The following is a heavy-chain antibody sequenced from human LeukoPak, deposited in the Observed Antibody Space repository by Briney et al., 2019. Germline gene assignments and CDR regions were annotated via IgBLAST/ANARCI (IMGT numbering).Heavy chain of an antibody. Sequence: GASVKVSCKASGYTFTGYYMHWVRQAPGQGLEWMGWINPNSGGTNYAQKFQGRVTMTRDTSISTAYMELSRLRSDDTAVYYCARDLIYYYDSSAPMGGLGYWGQGTLVTVSS. CDR1: GYTFTGYY. V-gene: IGHV1-2*02. D-gene: IGHD3-22*01. J-gene: IGHJ4*02. CDR3: ARDLIYYYDSSAPMGGLGY. CDR2: INPNSGGT.